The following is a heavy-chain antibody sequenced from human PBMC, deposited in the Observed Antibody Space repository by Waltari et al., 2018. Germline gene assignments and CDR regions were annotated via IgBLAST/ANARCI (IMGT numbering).Heavy chain of an antibody. CDR3: ARAASYGPRAPYFDY. V-gene: IGHV4-61*02. CDR1: GGSISSGSYY. Sequence: QVQLQESGPGLVKPSQTLSLTCTVSGGSISSGSYYWSWIRQPAGKGLEWIGRIYTSGSTNYNPSLKSRVTISVDTSKNQFSLKLSSVTAADTAVYYCARAASYGPRAPYFDYWGQGMLVTVSS. D-gene: IGHD3-10*01. CDR2: IYTSGST. J-gene: IGHJ4*02.